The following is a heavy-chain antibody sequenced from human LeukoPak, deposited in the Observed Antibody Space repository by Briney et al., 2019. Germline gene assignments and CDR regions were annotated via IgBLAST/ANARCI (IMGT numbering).Heavy chain of an antibody. V-gene: IGHV3-23*01. Sequence: GGSLRLSCAASGFTFSSYAMSWVRQAPGKGLEWVSAISGSGGSTYYADSVKGRFTTSRDNSKNTLYPQMNSLRAEDTAVYYCAKSAHYGGNTLFDYWGQGTLVTVSS. J-gene: IGHJ4*02. CDR1: GFTFSSYA. CDR2: ISGSGGST. D-gene: IGHD4-23*01. CDR3: AKSAHYGGNTLFDY.